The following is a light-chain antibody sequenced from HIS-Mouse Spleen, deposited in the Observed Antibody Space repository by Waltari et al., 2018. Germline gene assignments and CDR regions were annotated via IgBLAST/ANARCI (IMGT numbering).Light chain of an antibody. J-gene: IGLJ2*01. Sequence: QSALTQPASVSGSPGQSITIPCTGTSSDVGCYNLVSWYQQHPGKAPKLMNYEGSKRPSGVSNRFSGSKSGNTASLTISGLQAEDEADYYCCSYAGSSTFEVFGGGTKLTVL. CDR2: EGS. CDR1: SSDVGCYNL. V-gene: IGLV2-23*03. CDR3: CSYAGSSTFEV.